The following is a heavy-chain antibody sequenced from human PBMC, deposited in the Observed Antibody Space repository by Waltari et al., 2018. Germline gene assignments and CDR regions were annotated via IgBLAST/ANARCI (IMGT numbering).Heavy chain of an antibody. CDR2: ISGSGGST. V-gene: IGHV3-23*01. CDR1: GFTFRRYA. D-gene: IGHD6-13*01. J-gene: IGHJ4*02. CDR3: AKVGAGAAAGTLDY. Sequence: EVQLLESGGGLVQPGVSLRLSCAASGFTFRRYALSWVRQAPGKGLGWVSAISGSGGSTYYADSVKGRFTTSRDNSKNTLYLQMNSLRAEETAVYYCAKVGAGAAAGTLDYWGQGTLVTVSS.